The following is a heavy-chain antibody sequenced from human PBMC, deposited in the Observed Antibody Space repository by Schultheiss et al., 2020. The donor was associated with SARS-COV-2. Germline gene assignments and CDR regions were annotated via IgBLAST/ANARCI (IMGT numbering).Heavy chain of an antibody. CDR3: AREEGLGYYFDY. V-gene: IGHV4-59*01. J-gene: IGHJ4*02. Sequence: LSLTCTVSGGSISSYYWSWIRQPPGKGLEWIGYIYYSGSTNYNPSLKSRVTISVDTSKNQFSLKLSSVTAADTAVYYCAREEGLGYYFDYWGQGTLVTVSS. D-gene: IGHD7-27*01. CDR2: IYYSGST. CDR1: GGSISSYY.